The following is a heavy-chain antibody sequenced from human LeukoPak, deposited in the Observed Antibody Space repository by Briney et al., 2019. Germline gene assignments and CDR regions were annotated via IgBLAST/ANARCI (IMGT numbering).Heavy chain of an antibody. CDR3: TRGASGWTPSDWFGP. Sequence: PGGSLRLSCTASEFSFDDFGLSWFRQAPGKGLEWVAFIRSKAYGGTTEYAASVKGRFTISRDESKSIAYLQMNSLKTEDTAVYYCTRGASGWTPSDWFGPWGQGTLVTVSS. CDR2: IRSKAYGGTT. V-gene: IGHV3-49*03. J-gene: IGHJ5*02. CDR1: EFSFDDFG. D-gene: IGHD6-19*01.